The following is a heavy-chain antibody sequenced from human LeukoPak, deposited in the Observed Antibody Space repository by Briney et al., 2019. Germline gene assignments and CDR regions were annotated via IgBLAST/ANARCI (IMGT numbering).Heavy chain of an antibody. CDR3: ARSTNYFGY. V-gene: IGHV3-30-3*01. Sequence: GGSLRLSCAASGFTFSSYAMHWVRQAPGKGLEWVAVISYDGSNKYYADSVKGRFTISRDNSKNTLYLQMNSLRAEDTAVYYCARSTNYFGYWGQGTLVTVSS. CDR2: ISYDGSNK. J-gene: IGHJ4*02. CDR1: GFTFSSYA.